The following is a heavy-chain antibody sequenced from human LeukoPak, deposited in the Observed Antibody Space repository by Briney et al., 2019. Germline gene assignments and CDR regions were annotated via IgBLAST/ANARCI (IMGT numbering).Heavy chain of an antibody. CDR1: GFTFRSNA. V-gene: IGHV3-23*01. D-gene: IGHD1-26*01. CDR3: ARDREYVVGFDY. CDR2: ISGSGGST. Sequence: AGGSLRLSCAASGFTFRSNAMSWVRQAPGKGLEWVSSISGSGGSTYYADSVKGRFTISRDNSKNTLYLQMNSLRAEDTAVYYCARDREYVVGFDYWGQGTLVTVSS. J-gene: IGHJ4*02.